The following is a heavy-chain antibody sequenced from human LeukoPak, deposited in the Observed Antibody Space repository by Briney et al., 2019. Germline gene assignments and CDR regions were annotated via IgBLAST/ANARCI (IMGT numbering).Heavy chain of an antibody. CDR1: GFTFSSYG. CDR3: AKDQWGAENWGSYYYYYYGMDV. V-gene: IGHV3-30*18. CDR2: ISYDGSNK. D-gene: IGHD7-27*01. J-gene: IGHJ6*02. Sequence: PGGSLRLSCAASGFTFSSYGMHWVRQAPGKGLEWVAVISYDGSNKYYADSVKGRFTISRDNSKNTLYLQMNSLRAEDTAVYYCAKDQWGAENWGSYYYYYYGMDVWGQRATFSVSS.